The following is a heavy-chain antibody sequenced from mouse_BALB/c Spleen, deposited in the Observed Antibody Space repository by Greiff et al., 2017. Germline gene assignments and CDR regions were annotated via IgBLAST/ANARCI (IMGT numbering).Heavy chain of an antibody. V-gene: IGHV5-4*02. D-gene: IGHD4-1*01. CDR2: ISDGGSYT. J-gene: IGHJ2*01. CDR3: ARGETGDY. CDR1: GFTFSDYY. Sequence: EVMLVESGGGLVKPGGSLKLSCAASGFTFSDYYMYWVRQTPEKRLEWVATISDGGSYTYYPDSVKGRFTISRDNAKNTLYLQMSSLKSEDTAMYYCARGETGDYWGQGTTLTVSS.